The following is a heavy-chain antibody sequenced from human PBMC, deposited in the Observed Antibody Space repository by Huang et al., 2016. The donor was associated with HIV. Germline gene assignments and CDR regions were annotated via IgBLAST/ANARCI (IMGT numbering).Heavy chain of an antibody. CDR2: ISNEGSTK. CDR1: GFTFSNYA. J-gene: IGHJ4*02. CDR3: ARSEPSRYYFDY. Sequence: QVQLVESGGGVVQPGTSLRLSCAASGFTFSNYAMNWVRQAPGKGLEWVAVISNEGSTKYYADSVKGRFTISRGNSKNTVYLQMNSLRAEDTAVYYCARSEPSRYYFDYWGQGTLVTVSS. V-gene: IGHV3-30-3*01.